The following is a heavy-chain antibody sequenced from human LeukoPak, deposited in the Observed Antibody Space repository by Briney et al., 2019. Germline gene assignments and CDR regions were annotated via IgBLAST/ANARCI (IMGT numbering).Heavy chain of an antibody. CDR1: GFTFSSYG. CDR2: IKSKTDGGTT. Sequence: GGSLRLSCAASGFTFSSYGMSWVRQAPGKGLEWVGRIKSKTDGGTTDYAAPVKGRFTISRDDSKNTLYLQMNSLKTEDTAVYYCTTDGIKVPAVQINYWGQGTLVTVSS. D-gene: IGHD2-2*01. CDR3: TTDGIKVPAVQINY. V-gene: IGHV3-15*01. J-gene: IGHJ4*02.